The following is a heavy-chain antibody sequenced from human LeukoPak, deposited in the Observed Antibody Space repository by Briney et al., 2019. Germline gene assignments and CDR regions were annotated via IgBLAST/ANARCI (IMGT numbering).Heavy chain of an antibody. J-gene: IGHJ4*02. CDR3: ATESDRPFVTGNFDY. D-gene: IGHD1-20*01. CDR1: GGTFSSDP. CDR2: IIPMFGKA. Sequence: ASVKVSCKASGGTFSSDPISWVRQAPGQGLEWMGGIIPMFGKANYAQKFQGRLTITTDEPTSTAYMELSSLRSEDTAVYYCATESDRPFVTGNFDYWGQGTLVTVSS. V-gene: IGHV1-69*05.